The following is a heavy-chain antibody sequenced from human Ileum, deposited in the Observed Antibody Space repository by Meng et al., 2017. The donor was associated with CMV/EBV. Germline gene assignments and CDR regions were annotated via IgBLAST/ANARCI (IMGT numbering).Heavy chain of an antibody. D-gene: IGHD1-14*01. CDR3: TRGRSLRDL. Sequence: LALTCAVYGESLSSYYWSWIRQPPGKGLEWIGEISKSGGTNYNPSLKSRVTMSMDTSRNQISLKLVSMTAADTATYYCTRGRSLRDLWGQGALITVSS. V-gene: IGHV4-34*01. CDR2: ISKSGGT. J-gene: IGHJ5*02. CDR1: GESLSSYY.